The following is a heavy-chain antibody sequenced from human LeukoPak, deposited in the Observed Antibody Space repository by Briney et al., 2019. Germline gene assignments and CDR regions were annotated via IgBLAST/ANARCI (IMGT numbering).Heavy chain of an antibody. J-gene: IGHJ2*01. D-gene: IGHD5-24*01. CDR1: GFNFDDYA. Sequence: GGSLRLSCAVSGFNFDDYAMHCVWQAPGRGLEWVSGINWKTGNGIYADSVKGRFTISRDNAKSSLYLQMSSLRAEDTALYYCTRRAARWQFDLWGRGTLLTVSP. V-gene: IGHV3-9*01. CDR3: TRRAARWQFDL. CDR2: INWKTGNG.